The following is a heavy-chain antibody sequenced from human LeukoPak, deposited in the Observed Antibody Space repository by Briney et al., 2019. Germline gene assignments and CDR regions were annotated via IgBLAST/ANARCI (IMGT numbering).Heavy chain of an antibody. Sequence: VASVKASCKASGGTLSTYAISCVRQAPRHRLEWMGGIIPIFGTANYAQKFQGRVTITTDESTRTAYMELSSLRSEDTAVYYCASYDSSGYYWIYFDYWGQGTLVTVSS. CDR3: ASYDSSGYYWIYFDY. CDR2: IIPIFGTA. CDR1: GGTLSTYA. J-gene: IGHJ4*02. V-gene: IGHV1-69*05. D-gene: IGHD3-22*01.